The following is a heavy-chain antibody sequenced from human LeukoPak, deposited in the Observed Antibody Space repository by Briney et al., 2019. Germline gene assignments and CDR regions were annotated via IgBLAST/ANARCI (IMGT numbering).Heavy chain of an antibody. CDR1: GGSISSSSYY. CDR3: ARHAIFGVALGFDP. CDR2: IYYSGST. J-gene: IGHJ5*02. Sequence: SETLSLTCTVSGGSISSSSYYWAWIRQPPGKGLEWIGSIYYSGSTYYNPSLKSRVTISVDASKNQFPLKLSSVTAADTAVYYCARHAIFGVALGFDPWGQGTLVTVSS. D-gene: IGHD3-3*01. V-gene: IGHV4-39*01.